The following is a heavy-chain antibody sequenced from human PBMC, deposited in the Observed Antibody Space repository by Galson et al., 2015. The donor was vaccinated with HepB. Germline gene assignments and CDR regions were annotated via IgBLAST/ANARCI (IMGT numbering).Heavy chain of an antibody. Sequence: LSLTCTVSGGSISSSSYYWGWIRQPPGKGLEWIGRIYYRGSTYYNPSLKRRATISVDTSKNQFSMKMSSVTAADTAVYYCARHQTHSRVVIIPVYFDYWGQGTLVTVSS. J-gene: IGHJ4*02. CDR3: ARHQTHSRVVIIPVYFDY. CDR1: GGSISSSSYY. CDR2: IYYRGST. D-gene: IGHD3-3*01. V-gene: IGHV4-39*01.